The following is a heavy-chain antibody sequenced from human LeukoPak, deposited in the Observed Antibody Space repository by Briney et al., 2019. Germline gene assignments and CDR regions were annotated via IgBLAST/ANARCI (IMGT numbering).Heavy chain of an antibody. D-gene: IGHD3-10*01. J-gene: IGHJ4*02. CDR2: ISYDGSNK. CDR1: GFTFSSYG. Sequence: PGGSLRLSCAASGFTFSSYGMHWVRQAPGKGLEWVAVISYDGSNKYYADSVKGRFTISRDNSKNTLYLLMNSLRAEDTAVYYCAKNLPPYYYGSGSLDYWGQGTLVTVSS. CDR3: AKNLPPYYYGSGSLDY. V-gene: IGHV3-30*18.